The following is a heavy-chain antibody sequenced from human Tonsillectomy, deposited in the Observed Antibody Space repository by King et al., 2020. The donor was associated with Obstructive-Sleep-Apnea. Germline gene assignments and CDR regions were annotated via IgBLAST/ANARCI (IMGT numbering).Heavy chain of an antibody. D-gene: IGHD2-8*01. V-gene: IGHV3-7*01. Sequence: VQLVESGGGLVQPGGSLRLSCAASGFTFGNYWMSLVRQSPGKGLEWVSYIRQDGSEKYYVDSVKGRFTISRDNARNSLYLQMNSLRAEDTAVYFCARDHPGINDFDYWGQGTLVTVSS. J-gene: IGHJ4*02. CDR1: GFTFGNYW. CDR2: IRQDGSEK. CDR3: ARDHPGINDFDY.